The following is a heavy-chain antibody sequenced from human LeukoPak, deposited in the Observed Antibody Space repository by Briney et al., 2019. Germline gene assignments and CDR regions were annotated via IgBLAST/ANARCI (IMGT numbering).Heavy chain of an antibody. D-gene: IGHD3-3*01. CDR3: ARAHFGVVIG. CDR2: IYYSGST. V-gene: IGHV4-59*12. Sequence: SETLSLTCTVSGGSISSYYWSWIRQPPGKGLEWIGYIYYSGSTNYNPSLKSRVTISVDTSKNQFSLKLSSVTAADTAVYYCARAHFGVVIGWGQGTLVTVSS. CDR1: GGSISSYY. J-gene: IGHJ4*02.